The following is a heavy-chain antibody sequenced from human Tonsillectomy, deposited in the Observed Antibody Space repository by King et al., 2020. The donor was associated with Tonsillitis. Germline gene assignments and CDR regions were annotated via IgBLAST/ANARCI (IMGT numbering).Heavy chain of an antibody. CDR2: IKQDGSEI. CDR3: VSFWGPEMATIVNF. V-gene: IGHV3-7*01. Sequence: VQLVESGGGLVQTGGSLRLSCAASEFTFSHYWMNWVRQAPGKGLEWVAIIKQDGSEIYYMDSVKGRFTISRDNAKNSVYLQMNSLRAEDTAVYYCVSFWGPEMATIVNFWGQGTLVTVSS. CDR1: EFTFSHYW. J-gene: IGHJ4*02. D-gene: IGHD5-24*01.